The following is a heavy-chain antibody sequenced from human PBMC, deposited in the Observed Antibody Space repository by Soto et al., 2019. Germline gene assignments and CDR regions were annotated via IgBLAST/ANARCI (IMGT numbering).Heavy chain of an antibody. CDR2: IRNKTNNYET. D-gene: IGHD2-21*02. J-gene: IGHJ4*02. V-gene: IGHV3-73*01. CDR3: TSRRDWTAGNPLSC. CDR1: GFNFRDSA. Sequence: GGSLRRSCAASGFNFRDSAMHWARQASGQGLEWVGRIRNKTNNYETAFNAPVNGRFTISRDDSQNIVYLQMNSLKLDDTAVYNCTSRRDWTAGNPLSCWGQGTL.